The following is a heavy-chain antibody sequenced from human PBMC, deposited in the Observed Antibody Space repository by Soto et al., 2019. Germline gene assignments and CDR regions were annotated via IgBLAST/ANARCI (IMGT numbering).Heavy chain of an antibody. D-gene: IGHD2-21*02. CDR2: IYPSDSDT. CDR1: GYNFAVYW. V-gene: IGHV5-51*01. CDR3: VSGGNSGDYYYYGMDV. J-gene: IGHJ6*02. Sequence: GESLKISCKGSGYNFAVYWIAWVRQMPGKGLELMGIIYPSDSDTRYRPSFQGQVTISADKSISTAYLQWSSLKASDTAMYYCVSGGNSGDYYYYGMDVWGQGTTVTVSS.